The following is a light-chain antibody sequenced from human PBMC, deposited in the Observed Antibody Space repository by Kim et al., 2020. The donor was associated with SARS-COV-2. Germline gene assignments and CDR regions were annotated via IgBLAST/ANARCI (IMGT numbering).Light chain of an antibody. Sequence: QSVLTQPPSVSAAPGQKVTISCSGSSSNIGNNYVSWYQHLPGTAPKLLIYHNNKRPSGIPDRFSGSKSGTSATLGITGLQTGDEADYYCGTWDSSLSAVVFGGGTQLTV. CDR1: SSNIGNNY. CDR2: HNN. CDR3: GTWDSSLSAVV. J-gene: IGLJ2*01. V-gene: IGLV1-51*01.